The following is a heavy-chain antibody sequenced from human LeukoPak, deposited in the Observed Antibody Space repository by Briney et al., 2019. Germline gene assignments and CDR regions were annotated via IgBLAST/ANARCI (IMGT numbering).Heavy chain of an antibody. CDR2: ISSSGSTI. CDR1: GFTFSDYY. Sequence: GGSLRFSCAASGFTFSDYYMSWIRQAPGKGLEWVSYISSSGSTIYYADSVKGRFTISRDNAKNSLYLQMNSLRAEDTAVYYCARHRYSSSWFQFDYWGQGTLVTVSS. D-gene: IGHD6-13*01. V-gene: IGHV3-11*01. J-gene: IGHJ4*02. CDR3: ARHRYSSSWFQFDY.